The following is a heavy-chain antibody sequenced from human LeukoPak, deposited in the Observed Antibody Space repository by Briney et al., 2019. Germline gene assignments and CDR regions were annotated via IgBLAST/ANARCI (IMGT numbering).Heavy chain of an antibody. CDR1: GFTVSNKY. J-gene: IGHJ4*02. Sequence: PGGSLRLSCAASGFTVSNKYMTWVRQAPGKGLEWVSLIYSDGRTYYADSVKGRCTISRDNSKNTLYLQMNSLRAEDTAVAGRRPTKYYFDYWGQGTLVTVSS. D-gene: IGHD6-6*01. V-gene: IGHV3-53*01. CDR3: RPTKYYFDY. CDR2: IYSDGRT.